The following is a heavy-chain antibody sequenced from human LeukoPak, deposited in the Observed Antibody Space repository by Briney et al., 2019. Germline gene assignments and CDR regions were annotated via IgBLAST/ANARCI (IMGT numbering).Heavy chain of an antibody. CDR1: GESFSGHS. V-gene: IGHV4-34*01. J-gene: IGHJ4*02. Sequence: SETLSLTCAVYGESFSGHSWSWIREAPGKGLEWIGEISHTGSFNYNPSLKSRVTISADTSKNQFYLRLSSVTAADTAVYYCARHVHVSMIVVILSDYFDYWGRGTMVSVSS. D-gene: IGHD3-22*01. CDR3: ARHVHVSMIVVILSDYFDY. CDR2: ISHTGSF.